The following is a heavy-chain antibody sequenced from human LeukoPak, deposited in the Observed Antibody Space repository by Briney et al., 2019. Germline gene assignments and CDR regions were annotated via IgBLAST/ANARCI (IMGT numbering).Heavy chain of an antibody. CDR2: IYYSGST. CDR3: ASLSSDRHD. V-gene: IGHV4-59*08. Sequence: SETLSLTCTVSGGSISSYYWSWMRQSPGKGLEWIGYIYYSGSTSYNPSLKSRVTISVDTSKNQFSLKLSSVTAADTAVYYCASLSSDRHDWGQGTLVTVSS. J-gene: IGHJ1*01. D-gene: IGHD3-22*01. CDR1: GGSISSYY.